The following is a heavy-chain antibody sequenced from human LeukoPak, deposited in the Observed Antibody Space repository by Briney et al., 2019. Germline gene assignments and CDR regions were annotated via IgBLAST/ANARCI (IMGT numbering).Heavy chain of an antibody. CDR1: GYTFTGYY. CDR2: INPRGGST. D-gene: IGHD3-22*01. V-gene: IGHV1-46*01. J-gene: IGHJ4*02. Sequence: ASVKVSCKASGYTFTGYYMHWVRQAPGQGLEWMGIINPRGGSTSYAQKFQGRVTMTRDMSTSTVYMDLSSLRSEDTAVYYCARDYRGTAYYDSSGHDYWGQGTLVTVSS. CDR3: ARDYRGTAYYDSSGHDY.